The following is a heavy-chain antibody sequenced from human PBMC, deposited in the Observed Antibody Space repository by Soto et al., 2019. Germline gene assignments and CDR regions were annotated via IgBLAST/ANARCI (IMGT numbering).Heavy chain of an antibody. J-gene: IGHJ5*02. CDR2: IRSKGHNYAT. D-gene: IGHD3-16*01. CDR3: TIDLFSYDYSGILWFDP. Sequence: EVQLVESGGGLVQPGGSLKLSCAASGFAFSGSAMYWVRQASGKGPEWVGCIRSKGHNYATEYAASVKGRFTISRDDSKNTAYLQMNSLQTEDTAVYYCTIDLFSYDYSGILWFDPWGQGTLVTVSS. CDR1: GFAFSGSA. V-gene: IGHV3-73*02.